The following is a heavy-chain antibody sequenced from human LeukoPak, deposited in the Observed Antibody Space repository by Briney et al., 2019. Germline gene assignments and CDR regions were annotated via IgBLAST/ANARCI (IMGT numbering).Heavy chain of an antibody. Sequence: PGGSLSLSCAASGFTFSSYRMHWVRQAPGKGLEWVSSISSSSSYIYYADSVKGRFTISRDNAKNSLYLQMNSLRAEDTAVYYCARGDLTGYTPVDYWGQGTLVTVSS. CDR3: ARGDLTGYTPVDY. D-gene: IGHD3-9*01. J-gene: IGHJ4*02. V-gene: IGHV3-21*01. CDR2: ISSSSSYI. CDR1: GFTFSSYR.